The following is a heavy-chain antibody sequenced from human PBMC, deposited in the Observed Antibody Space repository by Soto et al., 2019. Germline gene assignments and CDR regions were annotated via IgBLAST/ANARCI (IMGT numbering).Heavy chain of an antibody. CDR2: IDPSDSQT. D-gene: IGHD3-16*01. J-gene: IGHJ4*01. CDR3: ERKIYDADSDPNLHYYFDP. CDR1: GYSVAGDW. Sequence: EAQKGSCAGSGYSVAGDWITWVRQKPGKGLEWMGRIDPSDSQTYYSPSFRGHVTISVTKSITTVFLQWSSLRASHTAMYYCERKIYDADSDPNLHYYFDPWGQLPPVIVAA. V-gene: IGHV5-10-1*01.